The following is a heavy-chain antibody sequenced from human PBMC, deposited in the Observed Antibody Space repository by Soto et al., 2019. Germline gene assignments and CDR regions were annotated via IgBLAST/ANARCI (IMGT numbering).Heavy chain of an antibody. CDR1: GGSISSYY. CDR2: IYYSGST. CDR3: ARRDYYYYYGMDV. Sequence: PSETLSLTCTVSGGSISSYYWSWIRQPPGKGLEWIGYIYYSGSTNYNPSLKSRVTISVDTSKNQFSLKLSSVTAADTVVYYCARRDYYYYYGMDVWGQGTTVTVSS. J-gene: IGHJ6*02. V-gene: IGHV4-59*01.